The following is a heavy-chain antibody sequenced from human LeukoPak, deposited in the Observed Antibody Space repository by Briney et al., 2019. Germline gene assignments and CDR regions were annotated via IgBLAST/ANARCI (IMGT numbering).Heavy chain of an antibody. CDR2: VSHDGSNK. Sequence: GGSLRLSCAASGFTFNNYGMHWVRQAPGKGLEWVAVVSHDGSNKYYADSVKGRFTISRDNSKNTLYLQMNSLRAEDTAVYYCASRWYGDYWGQGTLVTVSS. D-gene: IGHD4-23*01. CDR3: ASRWYGDY. CDR1: GFTFNNYG. V-gene: IGHV3-30*03. J-gene: IGHJ4*02.